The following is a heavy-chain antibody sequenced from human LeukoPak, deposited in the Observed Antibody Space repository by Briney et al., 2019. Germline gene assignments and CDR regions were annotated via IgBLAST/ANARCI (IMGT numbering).Heavy chain of an antibody. CDR3: VREGARIAAVGNYFDY. CDR2: INHDGSAT. Sequence: QPGGSLRLSCAASGFAFSGYWMHWVRQAPGKGLVWVSRINHDGSATIYADSVKGRFTFSRDNAKNTLHLQMNSLRVDDTAVYYCVREGARIAAVGNYFDYWGQGTLVTVSS. D-gene: IGHD6-13*01. CDR1: GFAFSGYW. J-gene: IGHJ4*02. V-gene: IGHV3-74*01.